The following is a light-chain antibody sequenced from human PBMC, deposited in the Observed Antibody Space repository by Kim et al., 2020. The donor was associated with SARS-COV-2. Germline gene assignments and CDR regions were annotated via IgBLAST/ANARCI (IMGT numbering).Light chain of an antibody. Sequence: QSALTQPASVSGSPGQSITISCTGTSSDVGGYNHVSWYQQHAGKAPKLMIYDVSDRPSGVSNRFSGSKSGNTASLTISGLQAEDEADYYCSSYTSSSTPYVFGTGTKVTVL. CDR1: SSDVGGYNH. CDR2: DVS. V-gene: IGLV2-14*03. CDR3: SSYTSSSTPYV. J-gene: IGLJ1*01.